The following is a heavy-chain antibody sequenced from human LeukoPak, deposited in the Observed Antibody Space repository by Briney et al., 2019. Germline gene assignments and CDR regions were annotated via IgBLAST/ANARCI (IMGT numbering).Heavy chain of an antibody. CDR2: IKQDGSEK. CDR1: GFTFSRYW. Sequence: GGSLRLSCAASGFTFSRYWMSWVRQAPGKGLEWVDNIKQDGSEKYYVDSVKGRFTISRDNAKNSLFLQMNSLRAEDTAVYYCARDYRVPAALLDSWGQGTLVAVSS. D-gene: IGHD2-2*02. CDR3: ARDYRVPAALLDS. J-gene: IGHJ4*02. V-gene: IGHV3-7*04.